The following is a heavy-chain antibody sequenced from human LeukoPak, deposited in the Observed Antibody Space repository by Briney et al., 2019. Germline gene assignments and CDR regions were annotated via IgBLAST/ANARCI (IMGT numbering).Heavy chain of an antibody. CDR2: ISGSGGST. J-gene: IGHJ4*02. V-gene: IGHV3-23*01. Sequence: GGSLRLSCAASGFTFSSYGMSWVRQAPGKGLEWVSAISGSGGSTYYADSVKGRFTISRDNSKNTLFLQINSLRPEDTAAYYCAKDHSWSFDYWGQGTLVTVSS. CDR1: GFTFSSYG. D-gene: IGHD2-15*01. CDR3: AKDHSWSFDY.